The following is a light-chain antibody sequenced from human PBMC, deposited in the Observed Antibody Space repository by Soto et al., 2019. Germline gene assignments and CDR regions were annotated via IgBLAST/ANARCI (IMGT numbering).Light chain of an antibody. Sequence: QSLLTQPASVSGSPGQSITISCTGTSSDVGSYNLVSWYQQHPGKAPKLMIYEGGKRPSGVSNRFSGSKSGNTASLTISGLQAEDEADYYCCSYAGSSTWVFGTGTKVTGL. J-gene: IGLJ1*01. V-gene: IGLV2-23*01. CDR3: CSYAGSSTWV. CDR2: EGG. CDR1: SSDVGSYNL.